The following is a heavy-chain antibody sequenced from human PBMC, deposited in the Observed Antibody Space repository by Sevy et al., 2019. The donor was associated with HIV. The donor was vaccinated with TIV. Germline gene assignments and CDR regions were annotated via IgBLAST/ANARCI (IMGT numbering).Heavy chain of an antibody. D-gene: IGHD2-2*01. CDR3: ARDSSTRWYQLLSEDYYYYYMDV. Sequence: GGSLRLSCAASGFTFSSYSMNWVRQAPGKGLEWVSYISSSSSTIYYADSVKGRFTISRDNAKNSLYLQMNSLRAEDKAVYYCARDSSTRWYQLLSEDYYYYYMDVWGKGTTVTVSS. V-gene: IGHV3-48*01. CDR1: GFTFSSYS. CDR2: ISSSSSTI. J-gene: IGHJ6*03.